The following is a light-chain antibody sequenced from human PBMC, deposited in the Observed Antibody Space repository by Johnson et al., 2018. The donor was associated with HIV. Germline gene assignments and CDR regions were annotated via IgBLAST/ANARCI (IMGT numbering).Light chain of an antibody. J-gene: IGLJ1*01. Sequence: QSVLTQPPSVSAAPGQKVTISCSGSSSNIGNNYVSWYQQLPGTAPKLLMYEDNERPSGIPDRFSGSKSGTSATLGISGLQTGDEADYFCGTWDGGLSIYGFGTGTEVTVL. CDR2: EDN. V-gene: IGLV1-51*02. CDR3: GTWDGGLSIYG. CDR1: SSNIGNNY.